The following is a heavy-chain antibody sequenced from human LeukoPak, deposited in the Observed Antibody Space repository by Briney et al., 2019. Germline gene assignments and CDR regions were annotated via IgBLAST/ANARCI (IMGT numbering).Heavy chain of an antibody. CDR3: ARWESPAAGTNFDY. Sequence: GGSLRLSCAASGFTFMSYWMSWVRQAPGKGLEWVANIKQDGSEKYYVDSVKGRFTISRDNAKNSLYLQMNSLRAEDTAVYYCARWESPAAGTNFDYWGQGTLVTVSS. J-gene: IGHJ4*02. CDR2: IKQDGSEK. D-gene: IGHD6-13*01. CDR1: GFTFMSYW. V-gene: IGHV3-7*01.